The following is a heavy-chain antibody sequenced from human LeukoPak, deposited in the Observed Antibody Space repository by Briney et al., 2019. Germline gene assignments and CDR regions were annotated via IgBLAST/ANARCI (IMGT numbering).Heavy chain of an antibody. CDR1: GYTFTGYY. J-gene: IGHJ4*02. V-gene: IGHV1-2*02. D-gene: IGHD6-13*01. Sequence: ASVKLSCTASGYTFTGYYMHWVRQAPGQGLEWMGWINPNSGGTNYAQKLQGRVTMTRDTSISTAYMELSRLRSDDTAVYYCASPYSSSWYPYYFDYWGQGTLVTVSS. CDR2: INPNSGGT. CDR3: ASPYSSSWYPYYFDY.